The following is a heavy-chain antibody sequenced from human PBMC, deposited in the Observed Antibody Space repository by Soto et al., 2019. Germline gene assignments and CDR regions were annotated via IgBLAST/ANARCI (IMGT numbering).Heavy chain of an antibody. D-gene: IGHD6-6*01. J-gene: IGHJ4*02. CDR2: ISYDGSNK. V-gene: IGHV3-30*18. Sequence: QTGGSLRLSCAASGFTFSSYGMHWVRQAPGKGLEWVAVISYDGSNKYYADSVKGRFTISRDNSKNTLYLQMNSLRAEDTAVYYCAKGHLAYGSSWLFYFDYWGQGTLVTVSS. CDR3: AKGHLAYGSSWLFYFDY. CDR1: GFTFSSYG.